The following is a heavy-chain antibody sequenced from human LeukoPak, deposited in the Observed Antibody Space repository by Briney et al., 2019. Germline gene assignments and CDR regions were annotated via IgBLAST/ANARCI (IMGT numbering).Heavy chain of an antibody. J-gene: IGHJ4*02. CDR2: IYHSGST. Sequence: SETLSLTCAVSGGSISSSNWWSWVRQPPGKGLEWIGEIYHSGSTNYNPSLKSRVTISVDKSKNQFSLKLSSVTAADTAVYYCARALDYYDSSGYLRYWGQGTLVTVSS. CDR3: ARALDYYDSSGYLRY. D-gene: IGHD3-22*01. CDR1: GGSISSSNW. V-gene: IGHV4-4*02.